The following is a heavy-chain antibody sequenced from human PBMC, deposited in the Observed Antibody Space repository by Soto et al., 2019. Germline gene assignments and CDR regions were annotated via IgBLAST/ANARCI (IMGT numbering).Heavy chain of an antibody. Sequence: GGSLRLSCGVAGFTFRSYWMHWVRQAPGKGLMWVSRISADGSNIIYEDSVKGRFTTSRDNAKNTLYLQMNSLRAEDTAVYFCARDQTKSGPTTVDYWGQGTLVTVSS. V-gene: IGHV3-74*01. CDR2: ISADGSNI. CDR1: GFTFRSYW. CDR3: ARDQTKSGPTTVDY. J-gene: IGHJ4*02. D-gene: IGHD1-1*01.